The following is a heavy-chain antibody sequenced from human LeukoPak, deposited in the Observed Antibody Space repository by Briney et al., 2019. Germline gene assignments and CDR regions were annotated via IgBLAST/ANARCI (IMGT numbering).Heavy chain of an antibody. V-gene: IGHV3-21*01. CDR2: ISSCRSYI. Sequence: PGGSLRLSCAASGFTFSSYSMNWVRQAPGKGLEWVSSISSCRSYIYYADSVKGRFTISRDNAKNSLYLQMNSLRAEDTAVYYCAREDSSSVTFDYWGQGTLVTVSS. CDR3: AREDSSSVTFDY. CDR1: GFTFSSYS. J-gene: IGHJ4*02. D-gene: IGHD6-6*01.